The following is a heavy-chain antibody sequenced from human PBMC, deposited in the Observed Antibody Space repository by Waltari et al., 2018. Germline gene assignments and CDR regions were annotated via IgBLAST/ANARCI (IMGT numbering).Heavy chain of an antibody. CDR1: GFLFLKYW. Sequence: EVQLVESGGGLVEPGGSLILSFAAFGFLFLKYWMFWVRLVRGDGEVWVGKKKEDGSWWYFVGSVKGRFTISRDTTHNTLFVQLNSLRVEETTVYFCARDLEGYSGCWQGGDAFDIWGQGTTVTVSS. CDR2: KKEDGSWW. J-gene: IGHJ3*02. D-gene: IGHD6-19*01. CDR3: ARDLEGYSGCWQGGDAFDI. V-gene: IGHV3-7*01.